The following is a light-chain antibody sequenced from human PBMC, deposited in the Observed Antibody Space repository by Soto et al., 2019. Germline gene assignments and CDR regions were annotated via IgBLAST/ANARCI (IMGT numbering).Light chain of an antibody. CDR3: QQYNSWPWT. CDR2: DAS. J-gene: IGKJ1*01. Sequence: GLTQSPATLSLSPGERATLSCRASQSVSSYLAWYQQKPGQAPRLLIYDASNRATGIPARFSGSGSGTEFTLTISSLQSEDFAVYYCQQYNSWPWTFGQGTKVDIK. V-gene: IGKV3-11*01. CDR1: QSVSSY.